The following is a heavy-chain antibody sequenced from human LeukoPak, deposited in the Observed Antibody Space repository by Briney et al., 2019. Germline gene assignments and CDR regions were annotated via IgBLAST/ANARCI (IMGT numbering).Heavy chain of an antibody. CDR1: GYSFSTYW. CDR2: IYPGNSDT. CDR3: ARNGAAGTPNRFFNWFDP. J-gene: IGHJ5*02. Sequence: GESLKISCKGSGYSFSTYWIGWVRQMPGKGLEWMGLIYPGNSDTRYSPSFQGQVTSSADKSIDTAYLQWNSLQASDTAIYYCARNGAAGTPNRFFNWFDPWGQGTLVTVSS. D-gene: IGHD6-13*01. V-gene: IGHV5-51*01.